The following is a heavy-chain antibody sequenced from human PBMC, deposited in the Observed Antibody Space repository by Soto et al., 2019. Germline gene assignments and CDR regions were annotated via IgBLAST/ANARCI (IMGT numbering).Heavy chain of an antibody. V-gene: IGHV3-23*01. D-gene: IGHD1-26*01. CDR3: AKGRGTNYYHLIGV. J-gene: IGHJ6*03. CDR2: ITGSGDSA. Sequence: EVQLLESGGGLVQPGGSLRLSCAASGFTFNNYAISWVRRAPGKGLEWVSTITGSGDSAYYAASVKCPFIIYRDDSNNAWQLKMHSWGAEDWAIYYCAKGRGTNYYHLIGVWGGGTTVTVSS. CDR1: GFTFNNYA.